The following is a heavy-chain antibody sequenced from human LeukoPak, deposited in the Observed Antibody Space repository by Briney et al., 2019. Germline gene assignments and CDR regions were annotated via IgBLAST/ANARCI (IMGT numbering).Heavy chain of an antibody. V-gene: IGHV4-61*02. D-gene: IGHD6-13*01. CDR2: FYTSGST. CDR3: ARDRLDGGPIAAAGAYYYYYYMDV. J-gene: IGHJ6*03. Sequence: SETLSLTCTVSGGSISSCSYYWIWIPQPAGKGLKWIGRFYTSGSTYYNPSLKSRVTISVDTSKNQFSLKLSSVTAADTAVYYCARDRLDGGPIAAAGAYYYYYYMDVWGKGTTVTVSS. CDR1: GGSISSCSYY.